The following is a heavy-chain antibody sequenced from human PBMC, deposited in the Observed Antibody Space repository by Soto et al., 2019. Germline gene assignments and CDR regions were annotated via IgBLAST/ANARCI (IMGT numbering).Heavy chain of an antibody. CDR1: GFTFSTSA. V-gene: IGHV3-23*01. Sequence: EVHLLESGGALVQPGGSLRLSCGASGFTFSTSAMTWVRQAPGKGLEWVSAISGNGRDTFYADSVKGRFTISRDNYKNTMYLQMNSLRADDTAVYYCAKDELRGQGTLVTVSS. CDR3: AKDEL. CDR2: ISGNGRDT. J-gene: IGHJ4*02. D-gene: IGHD1-1*01.